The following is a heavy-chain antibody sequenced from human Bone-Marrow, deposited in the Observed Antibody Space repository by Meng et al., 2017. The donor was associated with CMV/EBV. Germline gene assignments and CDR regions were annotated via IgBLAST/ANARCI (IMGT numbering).Heavy chain of an antibody. Sequence: GESLKISCAASGFTFSSYGMHWVRQAPGKGLEWVAFIRYDGSNKYYADSVKGRFTISRDNSKNTLYLQMNSLRAEDTAVYYCVLDYCSSTSCYRGNYYYGMAVWGQGTTVTVSS. J-gene: IGHJ6*02. V-gene: IGHV3-30*02. CDR3: VLDYCSSTSCYRGNYYYGMAV. D-gene: IGHD2-2*01. CDR1: GFTFSSYG. CDR2: IRYDGSNK.